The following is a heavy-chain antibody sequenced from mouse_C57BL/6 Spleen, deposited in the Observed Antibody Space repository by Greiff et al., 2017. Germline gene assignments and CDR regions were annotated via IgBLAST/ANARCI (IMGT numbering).Heavy chain of an antibody. CDR1: GYTFTSYW. D-gene: IGHD2-1*01. CDR3: GIYYGNYGGFDY. J-gene: IGHJ2*01. Sequence: VQLQQPGAELVKPGASVKLSCKASGYTFTSYWMQWVKQRPGQGLEWIGEIDPSDSYTNYNQKFKGKATLTVDTSASTAYMQLSSLTSEDSAVYYCGIYYGNYGGFDYWGQGTTLTVSS. V-gene: IGHV1-50*01. CDR2: IDPSDSYT.